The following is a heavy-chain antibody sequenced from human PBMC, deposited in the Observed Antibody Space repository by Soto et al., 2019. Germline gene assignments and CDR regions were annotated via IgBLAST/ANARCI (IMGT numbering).Heavy chain of an antibody. CDR2: ISTYNGNT. CDR3: ARERGLTVSTVPGY. Sequence: QVQLVQSGAEVKKPGASVKVSCKASGYTFTSYGINWVRQAPGQGLEWMGRISTYNGNTNYAQKVQGRVTMTTDTSTSTVYMELRSLRSDDTAVYYCARERGLTVSTVPGYWGQGTLVTFSS. CDR1: GYTFTSYG. J-gene: IGHJ4*02. D-gene: IGHD4-17*01. V-gene: IGHV1-18*01.